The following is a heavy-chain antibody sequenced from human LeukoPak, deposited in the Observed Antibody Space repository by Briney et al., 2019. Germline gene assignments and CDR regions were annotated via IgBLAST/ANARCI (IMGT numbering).Heavy chain of an antibody. J-gene: IGHJ4*02. CDR2: FDPEDGET. CDR3: ARNRALWGTYFGVLDY. V-gene: IGHV1-24*01. D-gene: IGHD3-16*01. Sequence: ASVKVSCKVSGYTLTELSMHWVRQAPGKGLEWMGGFDPEDGETIYAQKFQGRVTITADESANTAYMELSSLRSEDTAVYYCARNRALWGTYFGVLDYWAQGTLVTVSS. CDR1: GYTLTELS.